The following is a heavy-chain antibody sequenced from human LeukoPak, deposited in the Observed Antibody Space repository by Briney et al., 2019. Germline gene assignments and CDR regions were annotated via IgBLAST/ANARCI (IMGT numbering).Heavy chain of an antibody. CDR3: ATYAGGQGGHGY. D-gene: IGHD2-2*01. Sequence: PSETLSLTCSVSGGSFNGYHCNWIRQPPGKGLEWIGEIYYGGSANYNPSLKSRVTISLDTSKNQFSLNMRSLTAADTAVYYCATYAGGQGGHGYWGQGTLVTVSS. V-gene: IGHV4-59*08. CDR2: IYYGGSA. CDR1: GGSFNGYH. J-gene: IGHJ4*02.